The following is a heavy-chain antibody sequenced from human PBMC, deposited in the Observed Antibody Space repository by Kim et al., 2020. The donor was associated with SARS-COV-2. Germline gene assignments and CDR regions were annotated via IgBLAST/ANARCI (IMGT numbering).Heavy chain of an antibody. CDR2: IWYDGSNK. J-gene: IGHJ4*02. D-gene: IGHD2-21*01. V-gene: IGHV3-33*01. CDR3: ARLLTLPYHRGHDYFDY. CDR1: GFTFSSYG. Sequence: GGSLRLSCAASGFTFSSYGMHWVRQAPGKGLEWVAVIWYDGSNKYYADSVKGRFTISRDNSKNTLYLQMNSLRAEDTAVYYCARLLTLPYHRGHDYFDYWGQGTLVTVSS.